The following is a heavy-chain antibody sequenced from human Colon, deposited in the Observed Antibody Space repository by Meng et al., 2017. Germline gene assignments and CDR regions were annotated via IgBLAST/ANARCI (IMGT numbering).Heavy chain of an antibody. CDR1: GYTLY. J-gene: IGHJ4*02. V-gene: IGHV1-2*06. D-gene: IGHD2-15*01. CDR3: ARESADGGSFDL. Sequence: QVQLVQSGAEVKKPGASVTVSCKASGYTLYIHWVRLRPGEGLEWMGRINPRTGDTKSAQSFQGRVTMTRDTSTTTFSMDLRSLTTDDSAIYFGARESADGGSFDLWGQGTLVTVSS. CDR2: INPRTGDT.